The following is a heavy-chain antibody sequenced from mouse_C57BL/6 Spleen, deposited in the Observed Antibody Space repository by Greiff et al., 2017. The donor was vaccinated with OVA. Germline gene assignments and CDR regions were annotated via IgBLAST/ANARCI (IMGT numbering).Heavy chain of an antibody. V-gene: IGHV5-16*01. Sequence: DVKLVESEGGLVQPGSSMKLSCTASGFTFSDYYMAWVRQVPEKGLEWVANINYDGSSTYYLDSLKSRFIISRDNAKNILYLQMSSLKSEDTATYYCARGGHYYGSSLYAMDYWGQGTSVTVSS. D-gene: IGHD1-1*01. CDR3: ARGGHYYGSSLYAMDY. J-gene: IGHJ4*01. CDR1: GFTFSDYY. CDR2: INYDGSST.